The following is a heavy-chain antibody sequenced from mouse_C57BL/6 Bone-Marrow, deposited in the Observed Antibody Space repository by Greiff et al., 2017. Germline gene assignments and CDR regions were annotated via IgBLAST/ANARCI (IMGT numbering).Heavy chain of an antibody. D-gene: IGHD2-1*01. CDR3: ARRNLLWYWYFDV. CDR2: INPSNGGT. Sequence: VQLQQPGTELVKPGASVKLSCKASGYTFTSYWMHWVKQRPGQGLEWIGNINPSNGGTNYNEKFKSKATLPVAKSSSTAYMQLSSLTSEDSAVYYCARRNLLWYWYFDVWGTGTTVTVSS. CDR1: GYTFTSYW. V-gene: IGHV1-53*01. J-gene: IGHJ1*03.